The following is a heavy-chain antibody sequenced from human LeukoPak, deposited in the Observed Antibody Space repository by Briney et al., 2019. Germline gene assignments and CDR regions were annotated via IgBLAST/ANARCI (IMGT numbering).Heavy chain of an antibody. CDR3: ARDRLEGGETFDY. CDR1: AFSFRSYS. V-gene: IGHV3-21*01. Sequence: PGGSLRLSCAASAFSFRSYSMDGVRQAPAKGREGGSSITGSSSYISYADAVKRRFTISRDNAENSLFLQMNSLRPEDTAVYLCARDRLEGGETFDYWGQGTLVGVSS. CDR2: ITGSSSYI. J-gene: IGHJ4*02. D-gene: IGHD1-1*01.